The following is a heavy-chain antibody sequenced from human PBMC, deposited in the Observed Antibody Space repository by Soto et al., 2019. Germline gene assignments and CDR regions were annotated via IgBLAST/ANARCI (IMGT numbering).Heavy chain of an antibody. CDR1: GDTFTDSS. D-gene: IGHD5-12*01. V-gene: IGHV1-2*02. CDR3: ARDLGGYDLYGPDT. J-gene: IGHJ5*02. CDR2: INLNSGDT. Sequence: ASVKVSCKASGDTFTDSSMHCVLQSPGQGLEWMGWINLNSGDTFYAQIFQGRVTMTRDTSIVTAYMELSRLESDDTAIYYCARDLGGYDLYGPDTWGQGTLVTVSS.